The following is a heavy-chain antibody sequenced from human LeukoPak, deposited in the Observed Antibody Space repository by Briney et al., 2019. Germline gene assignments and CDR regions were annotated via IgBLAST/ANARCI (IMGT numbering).Heavy chain of an antibody. CDR2: ISSRGDST. V-gene: IGHV3-23*01. CDR1: GFTFSSYA. CDR3: AKGSGETDY. D-gene: IGHD3-10*01. Sequence: QAGGSLRLSCAASGFTFSSYAMSWVRQAPGKGLEWVSGISSRGDSTNYADSVKGRFTVSRDNSKKSVDLQMNSLRGDDTAVYYCAKGSGETDYWGQGTLVTVSS. J-gene: IGHJ4*02.